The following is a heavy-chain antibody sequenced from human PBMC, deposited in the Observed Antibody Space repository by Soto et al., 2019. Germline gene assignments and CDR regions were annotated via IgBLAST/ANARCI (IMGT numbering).Heavy chain of an antibody. V-gene: IGHV3-21*01. Sequence: EVQLVESGGGLVKPGGSLRLSCAASGFTFSSYSMNWVRQAPGKGLEWVSSISSSSSYIYYADSVKGRFTISRDNAKNSLYLQMNSLRAEETAVYYCARDLANYDYIWGSYRADAFDIWGQGTMVTVSS. J-gene: IGHJ3*02. CDR1: GFTFSSYS. CDR3: ARDLANYDYIWGSYRADAFDI. CDR2: ISSSSSYI. D-gene: IGHD3-16*02.